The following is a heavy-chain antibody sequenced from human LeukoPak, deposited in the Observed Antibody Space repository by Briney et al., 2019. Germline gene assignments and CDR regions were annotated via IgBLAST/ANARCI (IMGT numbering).Heavy chain of an antibody. Sequence: SETLSLTCTVSGASISNYYWNWIRQPPGKGPEWIGYIYYTGSANYNPSLKSQITISGDTSKNQFSLNLTSVTAADTAVYYCARCTGVVRGLDYWGQGTLVTVSS. D-gene: IGHD2-21*01. CDR2: IYYTGSA. CDR3: ARCTGVVRGLDY. V-gene: IGHV4-59*01. J-gene: IGHJ4*02. CDR1: GASISNYY.